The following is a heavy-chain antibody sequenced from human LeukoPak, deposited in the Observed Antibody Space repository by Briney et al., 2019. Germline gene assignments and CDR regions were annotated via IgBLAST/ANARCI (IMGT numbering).Heavy chain of an antibody. V-gene: IGHV4-34*01. D-gene: IGHD3-10*01. CDR1: GGSFSGYY. CDR2: INHSGST. J-gene: IGHJ4*02. Sequence: SETLSLTCAVYGGSFSGYYWSWVRQPPGKGLEWIGEINHSGSTNYNPSLKSRVTISVDTSKNQFSLKLSSVTAADTAVYYCATTNVLLWFGELSKTAYFDYWGQGTLVTVSS. CDR3: ATTNVLLWFGELSKTAYFDY.